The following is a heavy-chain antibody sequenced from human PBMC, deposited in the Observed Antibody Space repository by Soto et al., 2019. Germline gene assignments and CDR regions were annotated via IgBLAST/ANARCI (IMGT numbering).Heavy chain of an antibody. CDR1: GYTFTGYY. D-gene: IGHD5-18*01. CDR3: ARGVWIQLWLLSAFDI. V-gene: IGHV1-2*02. J-gene: IGHJ3*02. Sequence: ASVKVSCKASGYTFTGYYMHWVRQAPGQGLEWMGWINPNSGGTNYAQKFQGRVTMTRDTSISTAYMELSRLRSEDTAVYYCARGVWIQLWLLSAFDIWGQGTMVTVSS. CDR2: INPNSGGT.